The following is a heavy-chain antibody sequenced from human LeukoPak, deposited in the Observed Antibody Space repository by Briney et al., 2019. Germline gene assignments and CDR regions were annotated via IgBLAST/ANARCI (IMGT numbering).Heavy chain of an antibody. Sequence: GGSLRLSCAASGFTFSSYAMHWVRQAPGKGLEWVAVISYDGSNKYYADSVKGRFTISRDNSKNTLYLQMNSLRAEDTAVYYCASDKGPSSLSSFDYWGQGPLVPVSS. J-gene: IGHJ4*02. CDR2: ISYDGSNK. CDR1: GFTFSSYA. V-gene: IGHV3-30*04. CDR3: ASDKGPSSLSSFDY. D-gene: IGHD6-6*01.